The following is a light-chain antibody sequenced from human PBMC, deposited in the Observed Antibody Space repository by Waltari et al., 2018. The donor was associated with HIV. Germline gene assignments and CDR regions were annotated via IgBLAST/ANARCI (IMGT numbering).Light chain of an antibody. V-gene: IGLV5-45*02. CDR3: MIWHNSVWV. J-gene: IGLJ3*02. CDR1: CGLNFATYR. Sequence: QAVLTQPSSLSASPGASARLTCTFGCGLNFATYRIYWYQQKPGSPPQSLLRYKSDSDKQQGSGVSSRFSASKATSANAGILLISGLQSEDEADYYCMIWHNSVWVFGGGTKLTVL. CDR2: YKSDSDK.